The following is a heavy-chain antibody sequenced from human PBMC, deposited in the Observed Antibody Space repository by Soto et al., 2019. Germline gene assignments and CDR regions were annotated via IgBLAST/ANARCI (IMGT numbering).Heavy chain of an antibody. Sequence: GGSLRLSCAASGFTFSDYYMSWIRQAPGKGLEWVSYISSSGSTIYYADSVKGRFTTSRDSAKNSLYLQMNSLRAEDTAVYYCARLRLEYYDFWSGPDYYFDYWGQGTLVTVSS. CDR2: ISSSGSTI. D-gene: IGHD3-3*01. CDR1: GFTFSDYY. V-gene: IGHV3-11*01. J-gene: IGHJ4*02. CDR3: ARLRLEYYDFWSGPDYYFDY.